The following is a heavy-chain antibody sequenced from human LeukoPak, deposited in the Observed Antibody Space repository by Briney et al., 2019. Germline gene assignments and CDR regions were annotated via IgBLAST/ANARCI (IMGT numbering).Heavy chain of an antibody. D-gene: IGHD3-3*01. CDR1: GGSFSGYY. J-gene: IGHJ4*02. V-gene: IGHV4-34*01. CDR2: INHSGST. CDR3: ARRYYDFWSGYYYYFDY. Sequence: PSETLSLTCAVYGGSFSGYYWSWIRQPPGKGLEWIGEINHSGSTNYNPSLKSRVTISVDTSKNQFSLKLSSVTAADTAVYYCARRYYDFWSGYYYYFDYWGQGTLVTVSS.